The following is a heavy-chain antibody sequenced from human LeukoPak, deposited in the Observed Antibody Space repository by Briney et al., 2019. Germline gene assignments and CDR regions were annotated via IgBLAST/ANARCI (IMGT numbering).Heavy chain of an antibody. Sequence: GGSLRLSCAASGFTFDDYAMHWVRQAPGKGLEWVSGISWNSGSIGYADSVKGRFTISRDNAKNSLYLQMNSLRAEDTALYYCASIAAAGVPFDYWGQGTLVTVSS. CDR2: ISWNSGSI. D-gene: IGHD6-13*01. V-gene: IGHV3-9*01. J-gene: IGHJ4*02. CDR1: GFTFDDYA. CDR3: ASIAAAGVPFDY.